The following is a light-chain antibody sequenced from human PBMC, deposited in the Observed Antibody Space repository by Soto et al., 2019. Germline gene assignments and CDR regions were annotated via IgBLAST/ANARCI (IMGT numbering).Light chain of an antibody. Sequence: EIVMTQSPATLSVSPGERATLSCRASQSVSSNLAWYQQKPGQAPRLLIYGASTRATGIPARFSGSGSGTEFTLPISSLQSEDFAFYSRKQYNNWPPITFGQGPRLEI. CDR1: QSVSSN. CDR3: KQYNNWPPIT. V-gene: IGKV3-15*01. CDR2: GAS. J-gene: IGKJ5*01.